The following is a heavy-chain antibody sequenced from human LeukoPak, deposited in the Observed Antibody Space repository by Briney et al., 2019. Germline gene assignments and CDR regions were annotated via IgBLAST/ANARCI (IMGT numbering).Heavy chain of an antibody. CDR1: GFTFSFYA. CDR2: ISSNGGST. CDR3: VITSATGPIDY. J-gene: IGHJ4*02. V-gene: IGHV3-64D*09. Sequence: GSLRLSCSASGFTFSFYAMHWVRQAPGKGLEYVSAISSNGGSTYYADSVKGRFTISRDNSKNTLYLQMSSLRAEDTAVYYCVITSATGPIDYWGQGTLVTVSS.